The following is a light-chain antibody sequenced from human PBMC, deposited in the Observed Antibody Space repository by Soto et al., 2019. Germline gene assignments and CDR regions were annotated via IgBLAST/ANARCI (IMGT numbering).Light chain of an antibody. Sequence: EIVLTQSPDTLSLSPGEGATLSCRASQSVSSSYLAWYQQRPGQAPRLLIYGASSRATGIPDRFSGSGSGTDFSLTISRLEPEDFAVYYCQQYGVSPRTFGQGTKV. CDR3: QQYGVSPRT. CDR1: QSVSSSY. CDR2: GAS. J-gene: IGKJ1*01. V-gene: IGKV3-20*01.